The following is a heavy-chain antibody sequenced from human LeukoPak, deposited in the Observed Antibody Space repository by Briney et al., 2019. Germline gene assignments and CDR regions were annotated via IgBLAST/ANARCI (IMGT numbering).Heavy chain of an antibody. Sequence: SETLSLTCAVYGGSSSGYYWSWIRQPPGKGLEWIGEINHSGSTNYNPSLKSRVTISVDTSKNQFSLKLSSVTAADTAVYYCARAYCSGGSCYLWYAFDIWGQGTMVTVSS. CDR1: GGSSSGYY. CDR3: ARAYCSGGSCYLWYAFDI. CDR2: INHSGST. V-gene: IGHV4-34*01. D-gene: IGHD2-15*01. J-gene: IGHJ3*02.